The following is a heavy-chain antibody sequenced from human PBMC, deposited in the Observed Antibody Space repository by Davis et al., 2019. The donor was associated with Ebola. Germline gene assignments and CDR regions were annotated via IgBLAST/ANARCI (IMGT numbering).Heavy chain of an antibody. CDR3: ASYDFWSGDDYYYYGMDV. J-gene: IGHJ6*02. D-gene: IGHD3-3*01. CDR2: INPSGGST. CDR1: GYTFTSYY. Sequence: AASVKVSCKASGYTFTSYYMHWVRQAPGQGLEWMGIINPSGGSTSYAQKFQGRVTITRDTSASTAYMELSSLRSEDTAVYYCASYDFWSGDDYYYYGMDVWGQGTTVTVSS. V-gene: IGHV1-46*01.